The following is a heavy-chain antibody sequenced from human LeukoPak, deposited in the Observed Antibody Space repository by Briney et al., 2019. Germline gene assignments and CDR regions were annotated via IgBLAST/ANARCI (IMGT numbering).Heavy chain of an antibody. D-gene: IGHD4-17*01. J-gene: IGHJ6*02. CDR2: IIPIFGIA. Sequence: SVKVSCKASGGTFSSYAISWLRQAPGQRLEGKGRIIPIFGIANYAQRFQGRVTITADKYTSTAYMQLSSLRSEDTAVYYCARDMTVTTSSDYYYGMDVWGQGTTVTVSS. CDR1: GGTFSSYA. V-gene: IGHV1-69*04. CDR3: ARDMTVTTSSDYYYGMDV.